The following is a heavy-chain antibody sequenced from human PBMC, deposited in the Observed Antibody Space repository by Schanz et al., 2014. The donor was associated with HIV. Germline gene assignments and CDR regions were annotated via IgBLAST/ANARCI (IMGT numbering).Heavy chain of an antibody. CDR2: ITGSGVST. Sequence: EVQLLESGGGSVQPGGSLRLTCAASGFTFRSYAMTWVRQAPGKGLDWVSGITGSGVSTYYADSVKGRFTISRDNSKNTLYLQMNSLRAEDTAVYYCVRGLLFQGFFDSWGQGALVTVS. D-gene: IGHD3-10*01. V-gene: IGHV3-23*01. J-gene: IGHJ4*02. CDR1: GFTFRSYA. CDR3: VRGLLFQGFFDS.